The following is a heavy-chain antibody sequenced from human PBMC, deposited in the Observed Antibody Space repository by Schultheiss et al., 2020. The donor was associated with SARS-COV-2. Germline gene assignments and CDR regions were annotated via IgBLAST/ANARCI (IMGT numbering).Heavy chain of an antibody. J-gene: IGHJ6*02. CDR2: IYPGDSDT. Sequence: GESLKISCKGSGYSFTSYWISWVRQMPGKGLEWMGIIYPGDSDTRYSPSFQGQVTISADKSISTAYLQWSSLKASDTAMYYCARHGGYGGRLYYYGMDVWGQGTTVTVSS. D-gene: IGHD4-23*01. CDR3: ARHGGYGGRLYYYGMDV. CDR1: GYSFTSYW. V-gene: IGHV5-51*01.